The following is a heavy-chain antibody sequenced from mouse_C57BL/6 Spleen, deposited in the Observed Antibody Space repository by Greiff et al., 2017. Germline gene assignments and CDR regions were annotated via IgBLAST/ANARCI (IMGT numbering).Heavy chain of an antibody. J-gene: IGHJ4*01. D-gene: IGHD2-4*01. CDR1: GFTFSDYG. CDR2: ISSGSSTI. V-gene: IGHV5-17*01. CDR3: ARPPMIKKRVGYAMDY. Sequence: EVQVVESGGGLVKPGGSLKLSCAASGFTFSDYGMHWVRQAPEKGLEWVAYISSGSSTIYYADTVKGRFTISRDNAKNTLILQMTSLRSEDTAMYYCARPPMIKKRVGYAMDYWGQGTSVTVSS.